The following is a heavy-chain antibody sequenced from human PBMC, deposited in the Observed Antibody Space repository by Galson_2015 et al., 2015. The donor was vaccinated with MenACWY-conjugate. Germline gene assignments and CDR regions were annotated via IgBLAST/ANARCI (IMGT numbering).Heavy chain of an antibody. V-gene: IGHV4-59*01. CDR1: GGSISTYY. D-gene: IGHD3-22*01. Sequence: QVQLQQSGPGLVKPSETLSLTCTVSGGSISTYYWSWIRQPPGKGLEWIGYIYYSGSTNYNPSLKSRVTISVDTSKNQFSLKLSSVTAADTAVYYCARADSSGYRIWGQGTMVTVSS. J-gene: IGHJ3*02. CDR3: ARADSSGYRI. CDR2: IYYSGST.